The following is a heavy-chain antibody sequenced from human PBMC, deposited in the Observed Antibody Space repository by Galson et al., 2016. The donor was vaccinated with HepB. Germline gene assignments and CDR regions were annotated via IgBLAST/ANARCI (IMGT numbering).Heavy chain of an antibody. CDR1: GYSFTSYW. V-gene: IGHV5-51*03. CDR2: IYPGDSDT. CDR3: ARRGYSSEEYDY. J-gene: IGHJ4*02. Sequence: QSGAEVKKPGESLKISCKGSGYSFTSYWIGWVRQMPGKGLEWMGIIYPGDSDTSYSASFQGHVTISADKSISTAYLQWGSLKASDTAIYYCARRGYSSEEYDYWGQGTLVTASS. D-gene: IGHD6-19*01.